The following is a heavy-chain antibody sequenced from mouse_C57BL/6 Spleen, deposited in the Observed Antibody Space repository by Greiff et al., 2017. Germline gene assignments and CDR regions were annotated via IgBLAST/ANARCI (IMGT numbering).Heavy chain of an antibody. CDR3: ARVLLLLPGFAY. CDR2: IYPRSGNT. CDR1: GYTFTSYG. D-gene: IGHD1-1*01. J-gene: IGHJ3*01. V-gene: IGHV1-81*01. Sequence: QVQLQQSGAELARPGASVKLSCKASGYTFTSYGISWVKQRPGQGLEWIGEIYPRSGNTYYNEKFKGKATLTAAKSSSAAYMEILSLTSEDSAVYFCARVLLLLPGFAYWGQGTLVTVSA.